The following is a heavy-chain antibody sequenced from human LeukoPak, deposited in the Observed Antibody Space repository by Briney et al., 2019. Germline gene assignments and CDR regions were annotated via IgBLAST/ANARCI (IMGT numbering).Heavy chain of an antibody. J-gene: IGHJ1*01. V-gene: IGHV3-23*01. CDR3: AIMHGYYDGSGYWVQ. D-gene: IGHD3-22*01. Sequence: GGSLRLSCAASGFTFGSYGMSWVRQAPGKGLEWVSFITPNADRTSYADSVEGRFTISRDNPRNTLYMQMNSLRNEDTALYYCAIMHGYYDGSGYWVQWGQGTLVTVSS. CDR1: GFTFGSYG. CDR2: ITPNADRT.